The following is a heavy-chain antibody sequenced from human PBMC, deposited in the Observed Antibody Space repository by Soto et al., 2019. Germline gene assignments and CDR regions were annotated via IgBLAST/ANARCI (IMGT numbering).Heavy chain of an antibody. CDR1: GFTFSSFT. J-gene: IGHJ4*02. CDR2: ITSSSGTI. D-gene: IGHD6-13*01. V-gene: IGHV3-48*01. CDR3: ARGGGSSSWNFDC. Sequence: EVQLVESGGGLVQPGGSLRLSCAASGFTFSSFTMNWVRQAPGKGLEWISYITSSSGTIYYADSVKGRFTISRDNAKNSLYLQMNSPRAADTAVYYCARGGGSSSWNFDCWGQGTRVTVSS.